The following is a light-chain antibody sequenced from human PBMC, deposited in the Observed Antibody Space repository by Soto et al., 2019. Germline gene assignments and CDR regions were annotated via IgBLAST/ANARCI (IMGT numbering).Light chain of an antibody. V-gene: IGKV3-20*01. CDR1: QTVRNNY. CDR3: QQYCSSGT. J-gene: IGKJ1*01. CDR2: DAS. Sequence: EIVLTQSPCTLSLSPGERAPLSCRASQTVRNNYLAWYQQKPGQAPRLLIYDASNRATGIPDRFSGSGSGTDFTLTISRLEPEDFAVYYCQQYCSSGTVGQGGKVDIK.